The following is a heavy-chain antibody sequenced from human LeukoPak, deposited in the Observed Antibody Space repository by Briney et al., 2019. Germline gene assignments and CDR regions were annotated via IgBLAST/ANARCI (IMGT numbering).Heavy chain of an antibody. D-gene: IGHD3-22*01. Sequence: SVKVSCKASGGTFSSYAISWVRQAPGQGLEWMGRIIPIFGIANYAQKFQGRVTITADKSTSTAYMELSSLRSEDAAVYYCASYYYDSSGYYYPLDYWGQGTLVTVSS. J-gene: IGHJ4*02. V-gene: IGHV1-69*04. CDR3: ASYYYDSSGYYYPLDY. CDR1: GGTFSSYA. CDR2: IIPIFGIA.